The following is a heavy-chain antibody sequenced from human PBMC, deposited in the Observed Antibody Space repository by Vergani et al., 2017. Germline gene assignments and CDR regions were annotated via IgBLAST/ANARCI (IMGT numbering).Heavy chain of an antibody. D-gene: IGHD2-8*01. V-gene: IGHV1-2*02. CDR2: ISPNSGGT. Sequence: QVQLVQSGSEVKKPGASVKVSCRASGYTFTNYALNWVRQAPGQALEWMGWISPNSGGTNYAQKFQGRVTMTRDTSISTAYMELSRLRSDDTAVYYCARSCGTNTCSNAGTQYYYYYYLDIWGKGTTVTVSS. J-gene: IGHJ6*03. CDR1: GYTFTNYA. CDR3: ARSCGTNTCSNAGTQYYYYYYLDI.